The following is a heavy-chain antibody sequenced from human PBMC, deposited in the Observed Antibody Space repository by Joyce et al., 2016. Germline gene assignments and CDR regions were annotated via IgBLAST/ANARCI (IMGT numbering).Heavy chain of an antibody. CDR3: ARLTDTTGWYYFDH. J-gene: IGHJ4*02. Sequence: EVRLAQSRAEVKKPGESLRMSCEASGYDFSKFWIAWVRQMPGKGLEWMGIINPGDSETKYRPSFQGQITISADKSIKTAYLQWGSLKVSDTAMDVCARLTDTTGWYYFDHWGRGTLITVSS. D-gene: IGHD6-19*01. CDR1: GYDFSKFW. CDR2: INPGDSET. V-gene: IGHV5-51*01.